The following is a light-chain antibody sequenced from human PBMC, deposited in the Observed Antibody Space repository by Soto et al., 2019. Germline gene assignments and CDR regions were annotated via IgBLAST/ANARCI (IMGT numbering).Light chain of an antibody. J-gene: IGLJ1*01. Sequence: QAVRTQPPSVSGAPGQRVTISCTGSSSNIGAGYDVHWYQQLPGTAPKLLIYGNSNRPSGVPDRFSGSKSGTSASLAITGFQVEDEADYYCQSYDSSLSGYVFGTGTKVTVL. CDR1: SSNIGAGYD. V-gene: IGLV1-40*01. CDR2: GNS. CDR3: QSYDSSLSGYV.